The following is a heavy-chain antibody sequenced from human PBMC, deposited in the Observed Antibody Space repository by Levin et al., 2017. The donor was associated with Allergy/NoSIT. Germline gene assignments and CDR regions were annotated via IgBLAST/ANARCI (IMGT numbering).Heavy chain of an antibody. J-gene: IGHJ4*02. CDR1: GGSISSYY. CDR2: TYLSGSP. CDR3: AKARYSTLFDY. V-gene: IGHV4-59*01. Sequence: SPTLSLTCSVSGGSISSYYWSWIRQSPGKGLEWIRYTYLSGSPPSPPSLPLLFTLSVDTSKNQFSLKLTSVTAADTAVYYCAKARYSTLFDYWGQGTLVTVSS. D-gene: IGHD4-11*01.